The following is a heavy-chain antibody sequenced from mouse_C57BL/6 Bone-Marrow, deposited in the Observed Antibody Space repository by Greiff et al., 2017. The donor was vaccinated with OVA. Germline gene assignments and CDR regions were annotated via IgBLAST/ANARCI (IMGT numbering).Heavy chain of an antibody. D-gene: IGHD2-4*01. V-gene: IGHV1-55*01. CDR2: IYPGSGST. Sequence: QVQLQQPGAELVKPGASVKMSCKASGYTFTSYWITWVKQRPGQGLEWIGDIYPGSGSTNYTEKFKSKATLTVDTSSSTAYMQLSSLTSEDSAVYYCARSDDYGYYFDYWGQGTTLTVSS. J-gene: IGHJ2*01. CDR3: ARSDDYGYYFDY. CDR1: GYTFTSYW.